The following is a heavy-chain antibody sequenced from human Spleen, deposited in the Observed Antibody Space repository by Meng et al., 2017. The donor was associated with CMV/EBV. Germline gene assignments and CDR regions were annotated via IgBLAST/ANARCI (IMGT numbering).Heavy chain of an antibody. CDR1: GYTFTTYP. V-gene: IGHV1-3*01. CDR3: ARATSLPYFDY. CDR2: INAGNGNT. J-gene: IGHJ4*02. Sequence: SGKASGYTFTTYPRQWVRQAPGQRLEWMGWINAGNGNTKYSQKFQGRVTITRDTSANTAYMELSSLRSEDTAVYYCARATSLPYFDYWGQGTLVTVSS.